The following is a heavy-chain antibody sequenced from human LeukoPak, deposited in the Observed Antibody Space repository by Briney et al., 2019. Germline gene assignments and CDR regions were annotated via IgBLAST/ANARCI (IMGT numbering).Heavy chain of an antibody. D-gene: IGHD2-8*01. CDR2: INPNSGGT. J-gene: IGHJ5*02. CDR3: ARDPYCTNGVCSWFDP. V-gene: IGHV1-2*02. Sequence: ASVKVSCKTSGYTFSTHWMHWVRQAPGQGLEWMGWINPNSGGTNYAQKFQGRVTMTRDTSISTAYMELSRLRSDDTAVYYCARDPYCTNGVCSWFDPWGQGTLVTVSS. CDR1: GYTFSTHW.